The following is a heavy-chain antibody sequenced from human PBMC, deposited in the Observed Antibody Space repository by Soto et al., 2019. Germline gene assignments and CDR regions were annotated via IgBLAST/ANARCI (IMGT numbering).Heavy chain of an antibody. D-gene: IGHD3-22*01. V-gene: IGHV3-33*01. Sequence: QVQLVESGGGVVQPGRSLRLSCAASGFTFSSYGMHWVRQAPGKGLEWVAVIWYDGSNKYYADSVKGRFTISRDNSKNTLYLQMNSLRAEDTAVYYCARDGGPYYDSSGYASDYYYGMDVWGQGTTVTVSS. CDR2: IWYDGSNK. CDR3: ARDGGPYYDSSGYASDYYYGMDV. J-gene: IGHJ6*02. CDR1: GFTFSSYG.